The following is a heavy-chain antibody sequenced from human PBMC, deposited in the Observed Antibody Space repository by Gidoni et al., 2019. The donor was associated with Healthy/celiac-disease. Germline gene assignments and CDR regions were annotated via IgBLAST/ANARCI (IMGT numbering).Heavy chain of an antibody. CDR3: TTDGETYYYDSSGYPDY. Sequence: DYAAPVKGRFTISRDDSKNTLYLQMNSLKTEDTAVYYCTTDGETYYYDSSGYPDYWGQGTLVTVSS. J-gene: IGHJ4*02. V-gene: IGHV3-15*01. D-gene: IGHD3-22*01.